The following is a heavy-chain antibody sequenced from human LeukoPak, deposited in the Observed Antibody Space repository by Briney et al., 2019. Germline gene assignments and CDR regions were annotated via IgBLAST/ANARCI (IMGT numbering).Heavy chain of an antibody. J-gene: IGHJ4*02. V-gene: IGHV3-23*01. CDR3: AKTDVGIGGRHFDY. D-gene: IGHD1-26*01. CDR2: IIGSGETT. CDR1: GFTFRRYA. Sequence: GGSLPLSCVASGFTFRRYAMRWVGQAPGRGLAWVFGIIGSGETTYYDGSVKGRFTISRDNSQNTVSLQMSSVRAEDTAVYYCAKTDVGIGGRHFDYWGQGTLVSVAS.